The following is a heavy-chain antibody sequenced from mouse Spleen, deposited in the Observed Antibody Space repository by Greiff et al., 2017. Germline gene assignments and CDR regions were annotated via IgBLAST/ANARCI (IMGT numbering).Heavy chain of an antibody. CDR3: TREVRQAFFDY. CDR1: GYTFTDYE. V-gene: IGHV1-15*01. D-gene: IGHD2-14*01. CDR2: IDPETGGT. Sequence: QVQLQQSGAELVRPGASVTLSCKASGYTFTDYEMHWVKQTPVHGLEWIGAIDPETGGTAYNQKFKGKAILTADKSSSTAYMELRSLTSEDSAVYYCTREVRQAFFDYWGQGTTLTVSS. J-gene: IGHJ2*01.